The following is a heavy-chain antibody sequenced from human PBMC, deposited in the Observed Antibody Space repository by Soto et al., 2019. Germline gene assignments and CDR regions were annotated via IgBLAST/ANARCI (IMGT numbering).Heavy chain of an antibody. CDR2: IIPIFGTA. V-gene: IGHV1-69*13. CDR3: ARDICSGGSCRLSNWFDP. CDR1: GGTFSSYA. Sequence: SVKVSCKASGGTFSSYAISWVRQAPGQGLEWMGGIIPIFGTANYAQKFQGRVTITADESTSTAYMELSSLRSEDTAVYYCARDICSGGSCRLSNWFDPWGQGTLVTVSS. D-gene: IGHD2-15*01. J-gene: IGHJ5*02.